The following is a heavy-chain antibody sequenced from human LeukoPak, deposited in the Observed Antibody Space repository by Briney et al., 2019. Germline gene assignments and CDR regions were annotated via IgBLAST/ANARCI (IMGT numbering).Heavy chain of an antibody. V-gene: IGHV1-2*02. D-gene: IGHD1-26*01. CDR1: GYTFTGYY. Sequence: GASVKVSCKASGYTFTGYYMHWVRQAPGQGLEWMGWINPNSGGTNYAQKFQGRVTMTRDTSISTAYMELSRLRSDDTAVYYCAGGATPMAFLDYYYMDVWGKGTTVTISS. CDR3: AGGATPMAFLDYYYMDV. J-gene: IGHJ6*03. CDR2: INPNSGGT.